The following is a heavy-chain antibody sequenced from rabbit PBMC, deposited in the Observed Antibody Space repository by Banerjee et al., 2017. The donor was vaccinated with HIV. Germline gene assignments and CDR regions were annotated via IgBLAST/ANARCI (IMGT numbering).Heavy chain of an antibody. J-gene: IGHJ4*01. CDR2: IYGDDGHR. CDR1: GFSFSSRYW. Sequence: QEQLEESGGDLVKPEGSLTLTCTASGFSFSSRYWICWVRQAPGKGLEWIACIYGDDGHRYYASWAKGRFTTSKTSSTTVTLQMTSLTAADTATYFCARGTGGAGDGLNLWGQGTLVTVS. V-gene: IGHV1S45*01. CDR3: ARGTGGAGDGLNL. D-gene: IGHD4-2*01.